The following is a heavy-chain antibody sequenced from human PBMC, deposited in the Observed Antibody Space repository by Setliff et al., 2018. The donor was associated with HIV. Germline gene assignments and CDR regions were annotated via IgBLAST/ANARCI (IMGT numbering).Heavy chain of an antibody. Sequence: ASVKVSCKASGYTFINYYIHWVRQVPGQGLEWMGILNPSGGSTTYARKFQGRVTMTSDTSTSTVYMELGSLRSDDTAMYYCARDRLYCSRGSCYPNWFDSWGQGALVTVSS. CDR3: ARDRLYCSRGSCYPNWFDS. CDR1: GYTFINYY. J-gene: IGHJ5*01. CDR2: LNPSGGST. D-gene: IGHD2-15*01. V-gene: IGHV1-46*01.